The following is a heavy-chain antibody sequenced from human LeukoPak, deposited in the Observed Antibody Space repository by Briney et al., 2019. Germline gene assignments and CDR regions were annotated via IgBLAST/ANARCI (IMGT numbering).Heavy chain of an antibody. CDR1: GGTFSSYA. J-gene: IGHJ4*02. D-gene: IGHD5-24*01. V-gene: IGHV1-69*05. CDR2: IIPIFGTA. Sequence: VASVKVSCKASGGTFSSYAISWVRQAPGQGLEWMGRIIPIFGTANYAQKFQGRVTITTDESTSTAYMELSSLRSEDTAVYYCARSPGGDGYNFDYWGQGTLVTVSS. CDR3: ARSPGGDGYNFDY.